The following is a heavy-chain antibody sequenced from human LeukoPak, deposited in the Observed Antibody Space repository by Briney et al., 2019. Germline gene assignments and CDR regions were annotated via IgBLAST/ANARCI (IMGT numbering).Heavy chain of an antibody. CDR1: GFTFSGSG. V-gene: IGHV3-48*01. J-gene: IGHJ4*02. CDR3: VTDWPVW. Sequence: GGSLRLSCAVSGFTFSGSGMRWVRQAPGKGLEWVSYISNDNSIIHYADSVKARFTISKDNVKNSLFLQMNSLRADDTAVYFCVTDWPVWWGQGTLVTVSS. D-gene: IGHD3-16*01. CDR2: ISNDNSII.